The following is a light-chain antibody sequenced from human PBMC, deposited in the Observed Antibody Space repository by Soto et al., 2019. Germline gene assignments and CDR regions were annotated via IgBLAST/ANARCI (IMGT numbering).Light chain of an antibody. CDR2: AAS. J-gene: IGKJ3*01. V-gene: IGKV1-9*01. CDR1: HVMSSY. Sequence: DIQLTQSPSFLSASVGDRVTITCRASHVMSSYLAWYQQKPGKAPKLLIYAASTLQSGVPSRFSGSGSGTEFTLTISRLQPEDFATYYCQQLNSYPLTFGPGTKVDIK. CDR3: QQLNSYPLT.